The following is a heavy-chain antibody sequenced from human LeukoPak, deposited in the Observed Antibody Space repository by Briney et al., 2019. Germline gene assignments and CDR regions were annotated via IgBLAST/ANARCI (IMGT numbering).Heavy chain of an antibody. CDR1: GFSFGDYT. D-gene: IGHD6-13*01. CDR2: IISTGSYI. CDR3: ARSYSSSWNYFDY. Sequence: GGSLRLSCAASGFSFGDYTMNWVRQAPGKGLEWVSSIISTGSYIHYADSVKGRFTISRDNAKNSLYLQMNSLRAEDTAVFYCARSYSSSWNYFDYWGQGTLVTVSS. V-gene: IGHV3-21*01. J-gene: IGHJ4*02.